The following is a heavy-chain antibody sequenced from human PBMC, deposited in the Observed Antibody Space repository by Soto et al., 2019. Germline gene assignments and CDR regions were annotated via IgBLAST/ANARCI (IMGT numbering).Heavy chain of an antibody. V-gene: IGHV3-11*06. CDR3: ARLNIAAAGPDY. CDR1: GFTFSDYY. D-gene: IGHD6-13*01. J-gene: IGHJ4*02. Sequence: GGSLRLSCAASGFTFSDYYMSWIRQAPGKGLEWVSYISSSSSYTNYADSVKGRFTISRDNAKNSLYLQMNSLRAEDTAVYYCARLNIAAAGPDYWGQGTLVTVSS. CDR2: ISSSSSYT.